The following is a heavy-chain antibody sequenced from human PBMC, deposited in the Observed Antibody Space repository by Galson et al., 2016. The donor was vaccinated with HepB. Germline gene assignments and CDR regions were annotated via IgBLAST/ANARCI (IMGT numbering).Heavy chain of an antibody. CDR3: VRSTDFWRLGY. CDR1: VDNFSTFA. Sequence: SVKVSCKASVDNFSTFALSWVRQAPGQGLEWIGGIIPIFDRPNYAQKFQGRLTITADDYTKTTYMELSSLTAADTAVYYCVRSTDFWRLGYWGQGTRVTVSS. CDR2: IIPIFDRP. D-gene: IGHD3-3*01. V-gene: IGHV1-69*13. J-gene: IGHJ4*02.